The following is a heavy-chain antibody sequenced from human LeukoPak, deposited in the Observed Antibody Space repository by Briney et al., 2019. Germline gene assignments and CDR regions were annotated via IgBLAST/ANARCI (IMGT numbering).Heavy chain of an antibody. Sequence: SETLSLTCTVSGGSISSYYWSWIRQPPGKGLEWIGYIHYSGSTNYNPSLKSRVTISVDTSKNQFSLKLSSVTAADTAVYYCARLLYYYDSSGYYYYFDYWGQGTLVTVSS. CDR2: IHYSGST. CDR1: GGSISSYY. V-gene: IGHV4-59*08. J-gene: IGHJ4*02. CDR3: ARLLYYYDSSGYYYYFDY. D-gene: IGHD3-22*01.